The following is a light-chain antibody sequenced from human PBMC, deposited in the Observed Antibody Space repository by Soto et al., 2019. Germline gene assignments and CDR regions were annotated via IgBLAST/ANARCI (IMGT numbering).Light chain of an antibody. CDR3: QQRSNWPPMYT. CDR2: DAS. Sequence: EIVLTQSPATLSLSPGERATLSCTASQGVSSYLAWYQQKPGQAPRLLIYDASNRATGIPARFSGSGSGTDFTLTISSLEPEDFAVYYCQQRSNWPPMYTFGQGTKLEIK. J-gene: IGKJ2*01. CDR1: QGVSSY. V-gene: IGKV3-11*01.